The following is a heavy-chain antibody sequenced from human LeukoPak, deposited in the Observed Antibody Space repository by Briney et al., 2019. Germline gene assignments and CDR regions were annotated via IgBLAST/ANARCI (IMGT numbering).Heavy chain of an antibody. CDR2: ISSSGSTI. CDR1: GFTFSSYE. CDR3: ARDRRLQGFDY. V-gene: IGHV3-48*03. Sequence: GGSLRLSCAASGFTFSSYEMNWVRQAPGKGLEWVSYISSSGSTIYYADSVKGRFTIPRDNAKNSLYLQMNSLRAEDTAVYYCARDRRLQGFDYWGQGTLVTVSS. J-gene: IGHJ4*02. D-gene: IGHD4-11*01.